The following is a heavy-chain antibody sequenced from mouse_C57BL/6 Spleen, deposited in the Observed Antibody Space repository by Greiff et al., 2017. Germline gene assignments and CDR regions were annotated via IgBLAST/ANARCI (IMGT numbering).Heavy chain of an antibody. CDR3: ASYGVVGTYFDV. V-gene: IGHV1-7*01. CDR1: GYTFTSYW. J-gene: IGHJ1*03. Sequence: VQLQQSGAELVKPGASVKLSCKASGYTFTSYWMHWVKQRPGQGLEWIGYINPCSGYTKYNQKFKDKATLTADKSSSTAYLQLSSLTYEDSAFYCGASYGVVGTYFDVWGKGTTVTVSS. CDR2: INPCSGYT. D-gene: IGHD1-1*02.